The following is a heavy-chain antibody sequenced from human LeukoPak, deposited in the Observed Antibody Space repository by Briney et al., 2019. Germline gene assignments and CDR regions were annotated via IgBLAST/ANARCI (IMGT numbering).Heavy chain of an antibody. J-gene: IGHJ4*02. CDR1: GFTFSHYT. D-gene: IGHD3-10*01. CDR3: ARDWPGTYDSGIDY. Sequence: GGSLRLSCAASGFTFSHYTMSWVRQAPGKGLEWVASIKQDVSEQWYVDSVKGRFTMSRDNTKNSVFLQMNSLRAEDTAVYYCARDWPGTYDSGIDYWGQGTLVTVSS. CDR2: IKQDVSEQ. V-gene: IGHV3-7*01.